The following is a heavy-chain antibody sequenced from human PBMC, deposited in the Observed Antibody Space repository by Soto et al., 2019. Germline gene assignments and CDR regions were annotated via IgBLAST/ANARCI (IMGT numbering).Heavy chain of an antibody. V-gene: IGHV3-23*01. CDR3: AKTAEAVAGTVYGY. CDR2: ISGRGGST. Sequence: CGCLRLSCAASGFTFRSYAMGWVLQAPGKGLEWVSGISGRGGSTYYADSVKGRFTISRDNSRNTLYLQMNSLRAEDTAVFHCAKTAEAVAGTVYGYWGQGTLVTVSS. D-gene: IGHD6-19*01. J-gene: IGHJ4*02. CDR1: GFTFRSYA.